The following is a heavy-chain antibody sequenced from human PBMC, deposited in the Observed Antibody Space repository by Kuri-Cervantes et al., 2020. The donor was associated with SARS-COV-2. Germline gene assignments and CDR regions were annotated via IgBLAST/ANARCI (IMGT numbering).Heavy chain of an antibody. J-gene: IGHJ4*02. CDR3: ARERAAGRMFDY. D-gene: IGHD6-13*01. CDR1: GFTFSNYA. V-gene: IGHV3-23*01. Sequence: GESLKISCAAAGFTFSNYAASWVRQAPGKGLEWVSYINGYGDRTHYVDSVKGRLTISRDNSKNTLYLQMNSLRAEDTAVYYCARERAAGRMFDYWGQGTLVTVSS. CDR2: INGYGDRT.